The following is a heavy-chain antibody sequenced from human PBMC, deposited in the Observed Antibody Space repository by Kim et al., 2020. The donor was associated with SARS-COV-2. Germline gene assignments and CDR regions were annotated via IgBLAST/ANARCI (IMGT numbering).Heavy chain of an antibody. CDR2: INHSGST. V-gene: IGHV4-34*01. Sequence: SETLSLTCAVYGGSFSGYYWSWIRQPPGKGLEWIGEINHSGSTNYNPSLKSRVTISVDTSKNQFSLKLSSVTAADTAVYYCAIADYYGSGSYFVGGGNW. D-gene: IGHD3-10*01. CDR3: AIADYYGSGSYFVGGGNW. CDR1: GGSFSGYY. J-gene: IGHJ5*01.